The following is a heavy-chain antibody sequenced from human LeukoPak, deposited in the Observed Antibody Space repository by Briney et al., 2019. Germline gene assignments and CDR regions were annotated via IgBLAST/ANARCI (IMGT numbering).Heavy chain of an antibody. CDR3: ARGHWNYEGDFDY. Sequence: SETLSLTCTVSGGPISSYYWSWIRQPPGKGLEWIGYIYYSGSTNYNPSLKSRVTISVDTSKNQFSLKLSSVTAADTAVYYCARGHWNYEGDFDYWGQGTLVTVSS. CDR2: IYYSGST. V-gene: IGHV4-59*01. D-gene: IGHD1-7*01. CDR1: GGPISSYY. J-gene: IGHJ4*02.